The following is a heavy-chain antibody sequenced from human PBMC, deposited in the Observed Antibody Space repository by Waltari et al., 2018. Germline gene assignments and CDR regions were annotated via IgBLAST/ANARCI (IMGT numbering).Heavy chain of an antibody. V-gene: IGHV1-3*01. CDR1: GYTFTSYA. J-gene: IGHJ4*02. CDR2: INAGNGNT. CDR3: ASVPLYCSSTSCYYFDY. Sequence: QVQLVQSGAEVKKPGASVKVSCKASGYTFTSYAMHWVRQAPGQRLEWMGWINAGNGNTKYSQKFQGRVTITRDTSASTAYMELSSLRSEDTAVYYCASVPLYCSSTSCYYFDYWGQGTLVTVSS. D-gene: IGHD2-2*01.